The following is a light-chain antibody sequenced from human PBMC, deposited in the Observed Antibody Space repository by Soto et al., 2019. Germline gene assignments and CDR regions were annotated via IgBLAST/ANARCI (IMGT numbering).Light chain of an antibody. Sequence: QSVLTQPASVSGSPGQSITISCTGTSSAVGGYNYVSWYQQHPGKAPKLMIYDVSNRPSGVSNRFSGSKSGNTASLTISGLQAEDEADYYCSSYISSITLVFGTGTKLTVL. CDR1: SSAVGGYNY. CDR2: DVS. V-gene: IGLV2-14*01. J-gene: IGLJ1*01. CDR3: SSYISSITLV.